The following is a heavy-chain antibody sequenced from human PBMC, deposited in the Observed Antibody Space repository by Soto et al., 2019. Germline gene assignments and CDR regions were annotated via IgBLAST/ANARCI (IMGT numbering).Heavy chain of an antibody. CDR3: AREGIRFAGVIVFYGMAV. D-gene: IGHD2-21*01. CDR2: INPSSGNT. V-gene: IGHV1-8*01. J-gene: IGHJ6*02. CDR1: GYSFTRHD. Sequence: QVQLVQSGAEVKKPGSSVKVSCKASGYSFTRHDINWVRQAPGQGLEWMGWINPSSGNTGYAQRFLGRLTMTTDTYTSTAYMELSGLKSEDTDIYYCAREGIRFAGVIVFYGMAVWGQGTTVTVPS.